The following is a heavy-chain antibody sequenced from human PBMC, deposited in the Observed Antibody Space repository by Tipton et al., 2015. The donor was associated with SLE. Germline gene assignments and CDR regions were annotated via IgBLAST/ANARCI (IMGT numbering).Heavy chain of an antibody. CDR1: GDSVTNDY. V-gene: IGHV4-38-2*02. CDR3: ARARNYFGSGLNWFDS. D-gene: IGHD3-10*01. J-gene: IGHJ5*01. Sequence: TLSLTCSVSGDSVTNDYWSWIRQSSGKGLEWIGSIFYTGSTYYNPSLKSRVSFSIDTSKHQFSLKLNSVTAADTAVYFCARARNYFGSGLNWFDSWGQGTLVTVSS. CDR2: IFYTGST.